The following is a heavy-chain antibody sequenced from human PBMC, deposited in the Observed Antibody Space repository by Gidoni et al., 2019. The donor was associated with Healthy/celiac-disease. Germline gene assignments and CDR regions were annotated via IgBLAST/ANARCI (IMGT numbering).Heavy chain of an antibody. D-gene: IGHD1-1*01. J-gene: IGHJ3*02. CDR2: ISWNSGSI. Sequence: EVQLVESGGGLVQPGRSLRLSCAASGFTFADYAMHWVRQAPGKGLEWVSGISWNSGSIGYADSVKGRFTISRDNAKNSLYLQMNSLRAEDTALYYCAKDRPGDEDWNDGDGAFDIWGQGTMVTVSS. CDR3: AKDRPGDEDWNDGDGAFDI. CDR1: GFTFADYA. V-gene: IGHV3-9*01.